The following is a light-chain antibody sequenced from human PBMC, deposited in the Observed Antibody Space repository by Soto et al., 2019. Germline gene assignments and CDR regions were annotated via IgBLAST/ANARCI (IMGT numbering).Light chain of an antibody. Sequence: EIVLTQSPGTLSLSPGERETLSCRASQSVSSSYLAWYQQKPGQAPRLLIYGSSSRATGIPDRFSGSGSGKDFFFFISVLESVDFAVYHCHHYGSLPVTFGGLTNVDIK. CDR1: QSVSSSY. CDR3: HHYGSLPVT. V-gene: IGKV3-20*01. CDR2: GSS. J-gene: IGKJ4*01.